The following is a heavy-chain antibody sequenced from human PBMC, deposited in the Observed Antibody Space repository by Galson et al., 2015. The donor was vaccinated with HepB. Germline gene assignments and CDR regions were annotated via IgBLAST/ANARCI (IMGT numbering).Heavy chain of an antibody. J-gene: IGHJ4*02. CDR2: ISFDGSNT. Sequence: SLRLSCAASGFSFNRYGMNWVRQGPGKGLEWVAVISFDGSNTDYADSVTGRFKISRDNSKNTLYLQMNSLKAEDTAVYYCAKDGGQYDYRWGSDRYFDCWGQGTLVTVSS. CDR1: GFSFNRYG. CDR3: AKDGGQYDYRWGSDRYFDC. D-gene: IGHD3-16*02. V-gene: IGHV3-30*18.